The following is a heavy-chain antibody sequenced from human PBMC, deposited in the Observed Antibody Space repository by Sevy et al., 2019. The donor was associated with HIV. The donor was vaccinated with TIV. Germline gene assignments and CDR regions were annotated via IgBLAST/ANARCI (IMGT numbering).Heavy chain of an antibody. CDR3: ARGGGDVVVPAAIVRWFDP. J-gene: IGHJ5*02. CDR2: INHSGST. CDR1: GGSFSGYY. D-gene: IGHD2-2*01. Sequence: SETLSLTCAVYGGSFSGYYWSWIRQPPGKGLEWIGEINHSGSTNYNPSLKSRVTISVVTSKNQFSLKLSSVTAADTAVYYCARGGGDVVVPAAIVRWFDPWGQGTLVTVSS. V-gene: IGHV4-34*01.